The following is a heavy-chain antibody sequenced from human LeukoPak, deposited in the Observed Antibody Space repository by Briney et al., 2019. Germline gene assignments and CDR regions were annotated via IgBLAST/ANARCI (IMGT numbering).Heavy chain of an antibody. CDR2: IIPILGIA. Sequence: ASVKVSCKASGGTFSSYAISWVRQAPGQGLEWMGRIIPILGIANYAQKFQGRVTITADKSTSTAYMELSSLRSEDTAVYYCARDPSAYGDSPFGYWGQGTLVTVSS. CDR3: ARDPSAYGDSPFGY. V-gene: IGHV1-69*04. D-gene: IGHD4-17*01. J-gene: IGHJ4*02. CDR1: GGTFSSYA.